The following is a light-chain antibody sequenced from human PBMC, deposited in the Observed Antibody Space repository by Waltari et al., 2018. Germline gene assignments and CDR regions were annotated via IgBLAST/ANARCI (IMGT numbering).Light chain of an antibody. CDR1: SSNIGNNP. J-gene: IGLJ3*02. CDR3: AAWDDSLNGWV. V-gene: IGLV1-36*01. CDR2: YDD. Sequence: QSVLTQPPSVSEAPRQRVTISCSGSSSNIGNNPVHWYQQLPGKAPKLLIYYDDLLPSGVSDRFSGSKSGTSASLAISGLQSEDEADYYCAAWDDSLNGWVFGGGTKLTVL.